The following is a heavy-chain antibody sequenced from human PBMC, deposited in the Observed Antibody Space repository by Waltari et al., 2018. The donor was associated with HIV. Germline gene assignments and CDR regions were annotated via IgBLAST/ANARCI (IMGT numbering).Heavy chain of an antibody. J-gene: IGHJ1*01. CDR3: VRNEVWQRFHYFEH. CDR2: LTKDGRNT. Sequence: EVQLVESGGGLVQPGESLRLSCVASGFNLTDYWMHWVRQVSGKGPLWVWRLTKDGRNTSYADSVKGRFTISRDIAKNTLYLELRRVGVEDSGVYYCVRNEVWQRFHYFEHWGQGTLVTVSS. CDR1: GFNLTDYW. V-gene: IGHV3-74*01. D-gene: IGHD3-16*01.